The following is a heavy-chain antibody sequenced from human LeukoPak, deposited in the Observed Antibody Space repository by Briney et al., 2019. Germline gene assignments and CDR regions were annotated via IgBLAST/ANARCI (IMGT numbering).Heavy chain of an antibody. Sequence: SGGYLRLSCAASGFTFSNYWMHWVRQAPGKGLVWVSRTKSDGRSTSYEDSVRVRFTISRDNATNTLYLQMKSLRVEDMYEYYCARDPGGGGAKGHNWFDPWGQGTLVTVSS. CDR2: TKSDGRST. CDR3: ARDPGGGGAKGHNWFDP. J-gene: IGHJ5*02. CDR1: GFTFSNYW. D-gene: IGHD2-21*01. V-gene: IGHV3-74*01.